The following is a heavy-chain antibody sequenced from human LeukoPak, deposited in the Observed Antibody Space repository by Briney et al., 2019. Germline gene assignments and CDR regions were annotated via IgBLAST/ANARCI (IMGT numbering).Heavy chain of an antibody. V-gene: IGHV3-23*01. Sequence: GGSLRLSCAASGFTFSDYAMSWVRQAPGKGLEWVSTIFKTGDTAHYADIVRGRFTISRDNSKNTLSLQMSSLRAEDTAIYYCAKLWGRHVWSFDYWGQGALVTVSS. CDR1: GFTFSDYA. J-gene: IGHJ4*02. CDR3: AKLWGRHVWSFDY. D-gene: IGHD3-16*01. CDR2: IFKTGDTA.